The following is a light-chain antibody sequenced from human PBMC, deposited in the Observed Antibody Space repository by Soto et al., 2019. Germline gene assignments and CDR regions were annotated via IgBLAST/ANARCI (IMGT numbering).Light chain of an antibody. CDR2: GAS. CDR3: QQYGRSLT. V-gene: IGKV3-20*01. CDR1: QSVSTTY. Sequence: EIVLTQSPGTLSLSPGERATLSCRTSQSVSTTYLAWYQQRPGQAPRLLIYGASSRATGIPDRFTGSGSGTDFTLTITRLEPEDSAVHYCQQYGRSLTFGGGTKVEIK. J-gene: IGKJ4*01.